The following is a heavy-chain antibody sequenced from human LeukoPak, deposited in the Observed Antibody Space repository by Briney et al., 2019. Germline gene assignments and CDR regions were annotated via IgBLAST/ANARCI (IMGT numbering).Heavy chain of an antibody. J-gene: IGHJ3*02. Sequence: ASVKVSCKSSGYTFTAYAMHWVRQAPGQGLEWMGWITPSDGANYAQKFQGRVTMTRDTSMSTAYMDLNRLTSDDTAVYYCARDRNSGSSLDIWGQGTMLTVSS. V-gene: IGHV1-2*02. D-gene: IGHD6-6*01. CDR3: ARDRNSGSSLDI. CDR1: GYTFTAYA. CDR2: ITPSDGA.